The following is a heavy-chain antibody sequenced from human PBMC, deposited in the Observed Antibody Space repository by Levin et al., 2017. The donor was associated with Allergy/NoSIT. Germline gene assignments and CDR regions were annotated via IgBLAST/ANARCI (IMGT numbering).Heavy chain of an antibody. Sequence: GESLKISCAASGFTFSSYGMHWVRQAPGKGLEWVAVISYDGSNKYYADSVKGRFTISRDNSKNTLYLQMNSLRAEDTAVYYCAKDRGAYSSGWHAGYYYGMDVWGQGTTVTVSS. CDR2: ISYDGSNK. V-gene: IGHV3-30*18. J-gene: IGHJ6*02. CDR1: GFTFSSYG. D-gene: IGHD6-19*01. CDR3: AKDRGAYSSGWHAGYYYGMDV.